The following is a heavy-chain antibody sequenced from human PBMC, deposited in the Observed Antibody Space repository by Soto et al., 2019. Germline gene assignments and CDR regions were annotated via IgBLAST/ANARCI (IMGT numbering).Heavy chain of an antibody. J-gene: IGHJ4*02. Sequence: QLQLQESGPGLVKPSETLSLSCSVSGGSINRSNYYWDWIRQPPGKGLEWIGTIYYNGNAYYNPSLKSQVTMSVDTSKNQFALKLISVTAADTAVYYCARHFVAVVIKGWGYWGQGTLVTVSS. CDR2: IYYNGNA. D-gene: IGHD3-22*01. CDR3: ARHFVAVVIKGWGY. V-gene: IGHV4-39*01. CDR1: GGSINRSNYY.